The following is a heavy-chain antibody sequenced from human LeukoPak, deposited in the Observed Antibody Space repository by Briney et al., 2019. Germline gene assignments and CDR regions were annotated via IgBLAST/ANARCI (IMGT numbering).Heavy chain of an antibody. CDR2: ISYDGSNK. CDR1: GFTFSSYA. J-gene: IGHJ1*01. Sequence: QPGRSLRLSCAASGFTFSSYAMHWVRQAPGKGLEWVAVISYDGSNKYYADSVKGRFTISRDNSKNTLYLQMNSLRAEDTAVYYCARGSVTSFQHWGQGTLVTVSS. V-gene: IGHV3-30-3*01. CDR3: ARGSVTSFQH. D-gene: IGHD1/OR15-1a*01.